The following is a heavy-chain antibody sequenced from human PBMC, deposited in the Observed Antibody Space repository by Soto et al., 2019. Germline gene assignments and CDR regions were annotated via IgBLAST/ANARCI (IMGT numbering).Heavy chain of an antibody. CDR3: ARYFWSGQLPFYFDQ. CDR1: GYTFNSYG. CDR2: ISAYNGNT. Sequence: QVLLVQSGAEVKKPGASVKVSCKASGYTFNSYGVSWVRQAPGQGLEWMGWISAYNGNTKYSQNLQGRVTMTIDTPTSSAYLEVRSLRSDDTAIYYCARYFWSGQLPFYFDQLGQGTLVTVSS. J-gene: IGHJ4*02. D-gene: IGHD3-3*01. V-gene: IGHV1-18*01.